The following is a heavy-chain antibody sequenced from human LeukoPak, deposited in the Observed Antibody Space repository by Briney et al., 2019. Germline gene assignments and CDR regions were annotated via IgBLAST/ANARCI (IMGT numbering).Heavy chain of an antibody. CDR3: ARATYYYGSGSKLYYYMDV. D-gene: IGHD3-10*01. J-gene: IGHJ6*03. V-gene: IGHV1-69*01. Sequence: ASVKVSCKASGGTFSSYAISWVRQAPGQGLEWMGGIIPIFGTANYAQKFQGRVTITADESTSTAYMELSSLRSEDTAVYYCARATYYYGSGSKLYYYMDVWGKGTTVTISS. CDR1: GGTFSSYA. CDR2: IIPIFGTA.